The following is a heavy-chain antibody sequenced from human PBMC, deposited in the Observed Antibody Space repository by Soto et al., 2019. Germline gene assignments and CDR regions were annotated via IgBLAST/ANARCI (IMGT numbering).Heavy chain of an antibody. CDR3: ASGSYYYYGMDV. D-gene: IGHD3-10*01. CDR2: IWYDGSNK. V-gene: IGHV3-33*01. J-gene: IGHJ6*02. Sequence: QVQLVESGGGVVQPGRSLRLSCAASGFTFSSYGIHWVRQAPGKGLEWVAVIWYDGSNKYYADSVKGRFTISRDNSKNTLYLQMNSLRAEDTAVYYCASGSYYYYGMDVWGQGTTVTVSS. CDR1: GFTFSSYG.